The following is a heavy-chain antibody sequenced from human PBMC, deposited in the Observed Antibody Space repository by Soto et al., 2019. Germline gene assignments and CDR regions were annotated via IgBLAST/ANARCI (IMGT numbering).Heavy chain of an antibody. CDR1: GGSISSGGYS. J-gene: IGHJ5*02. CDR3: ARVPDR. D-gene: IGHD2-2*01. V-gene: IGHV4-30-2*01. Sequence: SENLSLTCAVSGGSISSGGYSWSWIRQPPGKGLEWIGYIYHSGSTYYNPSLKSRVTISVDRSKNQFSLKLSSVTAADTAVYYCARVPDRWGQGTLVTVS. CDR2: IYHSGST.